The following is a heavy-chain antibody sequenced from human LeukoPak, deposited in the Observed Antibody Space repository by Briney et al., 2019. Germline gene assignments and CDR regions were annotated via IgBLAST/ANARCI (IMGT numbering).Heavy chain of an antibody. CDR3: ARNEATIPYYFDY. CDR2: IYYSGST. J-gene: IGHJ4*02. D-gene: IGHD5-12*01. Sequence: PSETLSLTCAVYGGSFSGYYWSWIRQPPGKGLEWIGYIYYSGSTNYNPSLKSRVTISVDTSKNQFSLKLSSVTAADTAVYYCARNEATIPYYFDYWGQGTLVTVSS. CDR1: GGSFSGYY. V-gene: IGHV4-59*01.